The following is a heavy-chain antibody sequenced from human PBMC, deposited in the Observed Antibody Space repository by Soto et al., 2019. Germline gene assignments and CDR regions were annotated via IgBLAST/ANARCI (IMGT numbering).Heavy chain of an antibody. CDR2: LSRGDER. CDR1: GAPITTTKW. V-gene: IGHV4-4*02. J-gene: IGHJ6*02. CDR3: ATQTISDTWGV. D-gene: IGHD3-16*01. Sequence: QVQLQESGPGLVKPSETLSLTCTVSGAPITTTKWWAWVRLPPGKGLEWIGELSRGDERSSNPSLEGRFTMSLDKSNNHFSLKLTSVTAADPAIYYCATQTISDTWGVWGRGTSVTVSS.